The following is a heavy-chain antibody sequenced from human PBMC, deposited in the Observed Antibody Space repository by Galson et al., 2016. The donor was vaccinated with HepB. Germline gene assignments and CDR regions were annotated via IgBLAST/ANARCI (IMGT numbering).Heavy chain of an antibody. CDR3: TKEMAEVGKPCFDY. CDR1: GFKFSRFA. Sequence: SLRLSCAASGFKFSRFAMSWVRQAPEKGPEWVSGVRDNGGTFYADSVKGRFTISRDNSKNTLYLQMNSLRAEDTAIYYCTKEMAEVGKPCFDYWGPGTQISVSS. V-gene: IGHV3-23*01. D-gene: IGHD5-24*01. CDR2: VRDNGGT. J-gene: IGHJ4*02.